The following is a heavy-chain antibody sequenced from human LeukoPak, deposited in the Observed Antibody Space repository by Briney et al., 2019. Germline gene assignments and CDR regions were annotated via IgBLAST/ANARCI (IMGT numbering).Heavy chain of an antibody. CDR3: AKDPWTIGIGSTDAFDI. D-gene: IGHD1-26*01. J-gene: IGHJ3*02. CDR1: GFTFSSYA. V-gene: IGHV3-23*01. CDR2: ISDSGGTT. Sequence: GGSLRLSCAASGFTFSSYAMGWVRQAPGKGLEWVSGISDSGGTTYYADSVKGRFTISRDNSKNTLYLQMNSLRAEDTAVYYCAKDPWTIGIGSTDAFDIWGQRTMVTVSS.